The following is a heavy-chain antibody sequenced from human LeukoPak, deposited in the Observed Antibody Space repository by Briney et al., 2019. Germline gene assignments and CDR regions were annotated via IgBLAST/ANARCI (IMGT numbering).Heavy chain of an antibody. J-gene: IGHJ4*02. CDR3: TTDYTSGNPY. D-gene: IGHD3-10*01. V-gene: IGHV3-15*01. Sequence: PGGSLRPSCTASGFTFSNAWMSWVRQAPGKGLEWVGRIKSKTDGGTRDYAAPVKVRFTISRDDSKNTLYLQMNSLKTEDTVVYYCTTDYTSGNPYWGQGTLVTVSS. CDR1: GFTFSNAW. CDR2: IKSKTDGGTR.